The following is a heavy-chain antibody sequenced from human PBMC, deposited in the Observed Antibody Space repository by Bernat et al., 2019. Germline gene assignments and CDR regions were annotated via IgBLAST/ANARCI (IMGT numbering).Heavy chain of an antibody. D-gene: IGHD6-6*01. Sequence: QVQLVQSGAEVKKPGSSVKVSCKASGGTFSSYAISWVRQAPGQGLEWMGRIIPILGIANYAQKFQGRVTITADKSTSTAYMELSSLRSEDTAMYYCARSSSSSSGWFDPWGQGTLVTVSS. CDR1: GGTFSSYA. CDR2: IIPILGIA. CDR3: ARSSSSSSGWFDP. V-gene: IGHV1-69*04. J-gene: IGHJ5*02.